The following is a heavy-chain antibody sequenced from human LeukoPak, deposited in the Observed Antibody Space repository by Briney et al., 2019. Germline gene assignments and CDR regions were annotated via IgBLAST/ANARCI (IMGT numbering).Heavy chain of an antibody. J-gene: IGHJ4*02. Sequence: PSETLSLTCTVSGGSVSSGRYSWIRIRQPPGMGLEWIGYFYYSGSTNYNPSLKTRVTISVSTSKNQFLLKVSSVTAADTAVYYCARKRTGEQGYYFDYWGQGTLVTVSS. CDR1: GGSVSSGRYS. CDR2: FYYSGST. CDR3: ARKRTGEQGYYFDY. D-gene: IGHD1-1*01. V-gene: IGHV4-61*01.